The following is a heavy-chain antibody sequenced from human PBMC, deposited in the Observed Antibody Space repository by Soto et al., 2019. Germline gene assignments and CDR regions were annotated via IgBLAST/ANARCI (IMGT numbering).Heavy chain of an antibody. CDR1: GGSISSSSYY. V-gene: IGHV4-39*01. CDR3: ARHVRTKTYYYYGMDV. J-gene: IGHJ6*02. CDR2: IYYSGST. Sequence: PSETLSLTCTVSGGSISSSSYYWGWIRQPPGKGLEWVGSIYYSGSTYYNPSLKSRVTISVDTSKNQFSLKLSSVTAADTAVYYCARHVRTKTYYYYGMDVWGQGTTVTVSS.